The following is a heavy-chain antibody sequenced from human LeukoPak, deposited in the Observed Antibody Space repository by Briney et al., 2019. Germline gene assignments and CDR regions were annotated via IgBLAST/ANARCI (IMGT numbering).Heavy chain of an antibody. J-gene: IGHJ6*02. CDR3: AQQLVPNYYYYGMDV. CDR1: VYTFTSYA. V-gene: IGHV1-69*13. CDR2: IIPIFGTA. D-gene: IGHD6-13*01. Sequence: SVKVSCKASVYTFTSYAMHWVRQAPGQGLEWMGGIIPIFGTANYAQKFQGRVTITADESTSTAYMELSSLRSEDTAVYYCAQQLVPNYYYYGMDVWGQGTTVTVSS.